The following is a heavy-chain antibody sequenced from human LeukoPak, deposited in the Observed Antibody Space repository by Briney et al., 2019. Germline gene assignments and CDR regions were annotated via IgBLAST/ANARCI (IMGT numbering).Heavy chain of an antibody. CDR3: ARVSGGVYAFDI. CDR1: GGSISSGGYY. V-gene: IGHV4-31*03. CDR2: IYYSGST. Sequence: PSQTLSLTCTVSGGSISSGGYYWSWIRQHPGKGLEWIGYIYYSGSTYYNPSLKSRVTISVDTSKNKFSLKLSSVTAADTAVYYCARVSGGVYAFDIWGQGTMVTVSS. J-gene: IGHJ3*02. D-gene: IGHD2-8*02.